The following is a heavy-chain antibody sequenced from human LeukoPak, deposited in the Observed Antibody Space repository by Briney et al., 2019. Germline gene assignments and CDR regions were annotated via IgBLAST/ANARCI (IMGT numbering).Heavy chain of an antibody. V-gene: IGHV4-39*01. CDR2: IYYSGST. D-gene: IGHD1-14*01. CDR3: ARQSNQFDY. Sequence: NPSRTLSLTCTVSGGSISSSSYYWGWIRQPPGKGLEWIGSIYYSGSTYYNPSLKSRDTISVDTSKNQFSLKLSSVTAADTAVCYCARQSNQFDYWGQGTLVTVSS. CDR1: GGSISSSSYY. J-gene: IGHJ4*02.